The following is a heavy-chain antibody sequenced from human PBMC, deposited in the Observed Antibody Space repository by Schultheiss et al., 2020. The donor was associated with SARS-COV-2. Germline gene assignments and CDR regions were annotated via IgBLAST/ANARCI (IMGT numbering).Heavy chain of an antibody. V-gene: IGHV3-9*01. CDR1: GFTFSSYA. D-gene: IGHD2-15*01. J-gene: IGHJ4*02. Sequence: GGSLRLSCAASGFTFSSYAMHWVRQAPGKGLEWVSGISWNSGSIGYADSVKGRFTISRDNAKNSLYLQMNSLRAEDTALYYCAKDGDCSGGSCYLSYYFDYWGQGTLVTVSS. CDR3: AKDGDCSGGSCYLSYYFDY. CDR2: ISWNSGSI.